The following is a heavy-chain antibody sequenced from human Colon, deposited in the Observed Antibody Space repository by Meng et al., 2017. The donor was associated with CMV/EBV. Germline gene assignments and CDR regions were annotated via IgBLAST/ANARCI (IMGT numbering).Heavy chain of an antibody. D-gene: IGHD1-26*01. J-gene: IGHJ5*02. CDR2: IYYLGAT. V-gene: IGHV4-39*07. CDR1: GGSISSNNYY. CDR3: VTYSGSSRGFGP. Sequence: SETLSLTCSVSGGSISSNNYYWAWVRQPPGKGLEWIGTIYYLGATQYNPSLKSRIALSVDTSKNQFSLKVTSVTAADTAVYYCVTYSGSSRGFGPWGQGTLVIVSS.